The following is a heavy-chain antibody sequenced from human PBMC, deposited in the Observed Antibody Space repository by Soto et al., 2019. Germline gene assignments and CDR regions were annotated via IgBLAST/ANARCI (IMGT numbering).Heavy chain of an antibody. CDR2: ISSSGSTI. Sequence: GGSLRLSCAASGSTFSSYEMNWVRQAPGKGLEWVSYISSSGSTIYYADSVKGRFTISRDNAKNSLYLQMNSLRAEDTAVYYCARDILTGYYPLLYGMDVWGQGTTVTVSS. CDR3: ARDILTGYYPLLYGMDV. V-gene: IGHV3-48*03. CDR1: GSTFSSYE. J-gene: IGHJ6*02. D-gene: IGHD3-9*01.